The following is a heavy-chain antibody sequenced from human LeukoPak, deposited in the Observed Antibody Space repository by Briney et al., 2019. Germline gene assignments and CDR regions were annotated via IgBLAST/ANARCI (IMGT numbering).Heavy chain of an antibody. CDR1: SASITSSPYF. CDR2: ISYSGTT. D-gene: IGHD3-22*01. CDR3: ARVTGYMIEDYFDY. J-gene: IGHJ4*02. Sequence: PSETLSLTCTVPSASITSSPYFWGWIRQSPGKGLEWIGSISYSGTTYYNPSLKSRVTISVDTSKNQFSLKLSSVTAADTAVYYCARVTGYMIEDYFDYWGQGTLVTVSS. V-gene: IGHV4-39*07.